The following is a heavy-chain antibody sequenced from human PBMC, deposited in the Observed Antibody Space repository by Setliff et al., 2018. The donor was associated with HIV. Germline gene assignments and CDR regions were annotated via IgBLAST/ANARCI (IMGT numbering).Heavy chain of an antibody. Sequence: SETLSLTCTVSGGSIRSTSYYWGWIRQPPGKGLEWIGSIHYSGSTYYNPSLKSRVTISVDLSKKQISLKLSSVTAADTAIYYCAIRSRLGGSSNYFDSWGQGALVTVS. CDR2: IHYSGST. CDR3: AIRSRLGGSSNYFDS. V-gene: IGHV4-39*07. J-gene: IGHJ4*02. D-gene: IGHD1-26*01. CDR1: GGSIRSTSYY.